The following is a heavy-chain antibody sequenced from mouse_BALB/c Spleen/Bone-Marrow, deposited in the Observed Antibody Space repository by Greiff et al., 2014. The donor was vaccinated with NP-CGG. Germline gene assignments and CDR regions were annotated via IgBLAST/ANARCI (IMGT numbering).Heavy chain of an antibody. CDR2: IDPANGIT. Sequence: VQLKESGAELVKPGASVKFSCTASGFHIKDTFMHWMKQRPEQGLGWNGRIDPANGITKYDPKFQGKATITTDTSSNTAYLQLSSLTSEDTAVYYCASSGNYEGGAMDYWGQGTSVTVSS. D-gene: IGHD2-1*01. V-gene: IGHV14-3*02. CDR3: ASSGNYEGGAMDY. J-gene: IGHJ4*01. CDR1: GFHIKDTF.